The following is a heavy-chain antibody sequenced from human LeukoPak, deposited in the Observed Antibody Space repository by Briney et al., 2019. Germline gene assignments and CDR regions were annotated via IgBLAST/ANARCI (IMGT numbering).Heavy chain of an antibody. D-gene: IGHD6-6*01. V-gene: IGHV3-64D*06. Sequence: GGSLRLSCSASGFIFSPYAMHWVRQAPGKGLEYVSSISSEGKTTYYADSVKGRFTISRDNSKNTLYLQMSSLRPEDTAVYYCVKDRSVDHWGQGTLVTVSS. CDR3: VKDRSVDH. J-gene: IGHJ4*02. CDR1: GFIFSPYA. CDR2: ISSEGKTT.